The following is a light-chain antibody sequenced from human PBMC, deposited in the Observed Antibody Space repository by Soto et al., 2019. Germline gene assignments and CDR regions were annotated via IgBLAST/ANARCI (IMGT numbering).Light chain of an antibody. V-gene: IGKV3-20*01. CDR3: QQYGSSPPWT. CDR1: QSVSSSY. Sequence: IVLTQSPGTLSLSPGERSTLSWRASQSVSSSYLSWYQQKPRQAPRLLIYCASSRATGVPDRCIGSRSGTAFTLTISRLEPEDFAVYYYQQYGSSPPWTFGQGTKVDIK. J-gene: IGKJ1*01. CDR2: CAS.